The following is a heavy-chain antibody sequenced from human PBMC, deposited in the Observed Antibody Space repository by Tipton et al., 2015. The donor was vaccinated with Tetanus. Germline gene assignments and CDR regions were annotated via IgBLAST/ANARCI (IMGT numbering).Heavy chain of an antibody. CDR2: IYYRGST. Sequence: TLSLTCTVSGGSISTYYWSWIRQPPGKGLEWIGYIYYRGSTNYYPSLKSRVTMSVDTSKNQFSLNLSSVTAADTAVYYCARGDGSTLHYWGQGTLVTVPS. V-gene: IGHV4-59*01. D-gene: IGHD5-24*01. CDR3: ARGDGSTLHY. J-gene: IGHJ4*02. CDR1: GGSISTYY.